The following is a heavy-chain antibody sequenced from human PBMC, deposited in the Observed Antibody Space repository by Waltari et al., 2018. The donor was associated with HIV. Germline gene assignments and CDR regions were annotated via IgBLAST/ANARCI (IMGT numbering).Heavy chain of an antibody. V-gene: IGHV4-39*01. CDR2: IYYTGRA. CDR1: GGSVRSSSYF. J-gene: IGHJ2*01. CDR3: ARHALRVGAAYWNFDL. Sequence: QLQLQESGPGLVKPSETLSLTCAVSGGSVRSSSYFWGWIRQPPRKGLEWFGRIYYTGRAYYNPSLKSRVTISVDTSKNQFSLKVTSVTAADTAVYYCARHALRVGAAYWNFDLWGRGTLVTVSS. D-gene: IGHD1-26*01.